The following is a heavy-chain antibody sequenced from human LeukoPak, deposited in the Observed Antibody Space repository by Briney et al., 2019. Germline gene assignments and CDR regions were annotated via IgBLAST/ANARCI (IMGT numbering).Heavy chain of an antibody. CDR1: GFSLTSNG. D-gene: IGHD3-10*01. CDR3: ARDIRVRYMPMVWAVEYYQYHAMDV. J-gene: IGHJ6*02. V-gene: IGHV3-30*03. CDR2: ISHDGNKK. Sequence: PGGSLRLSCAASGFSLTSNGMHWVRQAPGKGLEWVAFISHDGNKKYYADSVKGRFTVSRDSSKSTLFLQMDSLRRDDTAVYYCARDIRVRYMPMVWAVEYYQYHAMDVWGQGTTVTVYS.